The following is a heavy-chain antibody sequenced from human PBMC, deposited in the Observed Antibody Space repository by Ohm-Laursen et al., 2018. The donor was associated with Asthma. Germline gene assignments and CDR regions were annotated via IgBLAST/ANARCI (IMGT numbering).Heavy chain of an antibody. CDR1: GYTFSRSR. CDR3: ARIGPEWELPGREYSLHH. V-gene: IGHV3-21*01. J-gene: IGHJ1*01. CDR2: ISTASSFI. D-gene: IGHD1-26*01. Sequence: SLRLSCTASGYTFSRSRIHWDRQIPGKGLERAASISTASSFIYYADSVRGRFTTSRDNARNSVYLQMNSLRAEDTALYYCARIGPEWELPGREYSLHHWGEGTLVTVSS.